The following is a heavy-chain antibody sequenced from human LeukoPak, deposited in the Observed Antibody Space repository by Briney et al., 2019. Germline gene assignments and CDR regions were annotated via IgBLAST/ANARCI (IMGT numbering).Heavy chain of an antibody. J-gene: IGHJ4*02. CDR1: GGSISSSSYY. Sequence: SETLSLTCTVSGGSISSSSYYWGWIRQPPGKGLEWVGSIYYSGSTYYNPSLKSRVTISVDTSKNQFSLKLSSVTAADTAVYYCARQGPRGATTFFDYWGQGTLVTVSS. D-gene: IGHD1-26*01. CDR3: ARQGPRGATTFFDY. V-gene: IGHV4-39*01. CDR2: IYYSGST.